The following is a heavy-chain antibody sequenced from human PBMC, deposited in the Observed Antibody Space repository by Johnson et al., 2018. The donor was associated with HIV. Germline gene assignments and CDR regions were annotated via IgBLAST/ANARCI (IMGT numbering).Heavy chain of an antibody. J-gene: IGHJ3*01. V-gene: IGHV3-64*01. Sequence: VQLLESGGGLVQPGGSLRLSCAASGFTFSNYAMHWVRQAPGKGLEYVSAISSNGGSTYYATSVKGRFTISRDNSKNTLYLQMGSLRTEDMAIYFCARGGRWLQLGAFDVWGQGTMVTVSS. CDR2: ISSNGGST. D-gene: IGHD5-24*01. CDR1: GFTFSNYA. CDR3: ARGGRWLQLGAFDV.